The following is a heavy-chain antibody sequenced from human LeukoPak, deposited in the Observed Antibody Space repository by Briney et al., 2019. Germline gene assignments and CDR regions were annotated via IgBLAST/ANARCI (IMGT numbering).Heavy chain of an antibody. Sequence: GGSLRLSCAASGFTFRSYSMNWVRQAPGKGLEWASYISSSSSTIYYADSVKGRFTISRDNAKNSLYLQMNSLRAEDTAVYYCARASKFGELPDDYWGQGTLVTVSS. CDR3: ARASKFGELPDDY. D-gene: IGHD3-10*01. J-gene: IGHJ4*02. CDR1: GFTFRSYS. CDR2: ISSSSSTI. V-gene: IGHV3-48*04.